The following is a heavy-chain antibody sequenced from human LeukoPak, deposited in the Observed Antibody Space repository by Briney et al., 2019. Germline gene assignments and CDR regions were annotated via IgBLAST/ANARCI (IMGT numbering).Heavy chain of an antibody. CDR1: GFTLSSYE. CDR2: ISSSGSTI. J-gene: IGHJ6*02. V-gene: IGHV3-48*03. Sequence: GGSLRLSCAASGFTLSSYEMNWVRQAPGKGLEWVSYISSSGSTIYYADSVKGRFTISRDNAKNSLYLQMNSLRAEDTAVYYCASSYYGMDVWGQGTTVTVSS. CDR3: ASSYYGMDV.